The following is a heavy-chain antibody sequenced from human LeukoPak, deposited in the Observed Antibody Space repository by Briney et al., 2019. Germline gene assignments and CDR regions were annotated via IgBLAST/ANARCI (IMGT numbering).Heavy chain of an antibody. Sequence: GGSLRLSCAASGFTFSTYSMHWVRQAPGKGLEWLSYISGGSTTIYYADSVKGRFTISRDNAKNSLYLQMNSLRAEDTALYYCAKGPAYSIADWYFDLWGRGTLVTVSS. CDR3: AKGPAYSIADWYFDL. J-gene: IGHJ2*01. CDR1: GFTFSTYS. CDR2: ISGGSTTI. D-gene: IGHD6-13*01. V-gene: IGHV3-48*04.